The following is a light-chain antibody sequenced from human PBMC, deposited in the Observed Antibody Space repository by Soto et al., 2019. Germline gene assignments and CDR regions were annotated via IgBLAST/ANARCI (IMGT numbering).Light chain of an antibody. J-gene: IGKJ4*01. CDR2: DTS. CDR1: HDIGTY. Sequence: DVQMTQSPSSLSASVGDRVTITCQASHDIGTYLNWYQHKPGKAPKLLIFDTSHLATGVPARFSGSGSDTYFTCTSTNLQAEDFAAYYCQQFDSVPLTFGGGTHVEI. V-gene: IGKV1-33*01. CDR3: QQFDSVPLT.